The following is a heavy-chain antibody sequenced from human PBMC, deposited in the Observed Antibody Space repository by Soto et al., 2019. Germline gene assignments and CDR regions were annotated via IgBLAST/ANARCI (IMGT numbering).Heavy chain of an antibody. CDR3: ARTPGPEVAASLEYYYFSGMDV. J-gene: IGHJ6*02. CDR1: GYSFTSYW. D-gene: IGHD2-15*01. CDR2: IHPGDSDT. Sequence: GESLKISCDASGYSFTSYWICWVGQMPWKGLEWMGIIHPGDSDTKYSPSFQGQVTISVDKSITTAYLQWSSLKASDTAMYYCARTPGPEVAASLEYYYFSGMDVWGQGTTVTVS. V-gene: IGHV5-51*01.